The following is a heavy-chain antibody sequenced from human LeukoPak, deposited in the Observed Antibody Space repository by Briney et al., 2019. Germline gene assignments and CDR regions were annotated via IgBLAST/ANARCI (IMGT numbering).Heavy chain of an antibody. V-gene: IGHV3-21*01. CDR1: GFTFSGYS. CDR2: ISSRSTYI. Sequence: GSLRLSCAASGFTFSGYSMNWVRQAPGKGLEWVSSISSRSTYIYYADSVKGRFTISRDNAKNSLYLQMNSLRVEDTAVYYCAVSTKTWAGGYWGQGTLVTVSS. J-gene: IGHJ4*02. D-gene: IGHD1-26*01. CDR3: AVSTKTWAGGY.